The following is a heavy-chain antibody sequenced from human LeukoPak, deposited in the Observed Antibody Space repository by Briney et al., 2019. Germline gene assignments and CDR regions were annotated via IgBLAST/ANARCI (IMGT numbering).Heavy chain of an antibody. CDR1: GFTFTNYG. CDR2: IWHDGNNR. V-gene: IGHV3-33*01. D-gene: IGHD4-17*01. CDR3: ARDSTETPLQY. Sequence: GRSLRLSCAASGFTFTNYGMHWVRQAPAKRLEWVAIIWHDGNNRYYADSVRGRFTISRDNSRNTVSLQMNSLRVEDSGLYYCARDSTETPLQYWGQGALVAVSS. J-gene: IGHJ4*02.